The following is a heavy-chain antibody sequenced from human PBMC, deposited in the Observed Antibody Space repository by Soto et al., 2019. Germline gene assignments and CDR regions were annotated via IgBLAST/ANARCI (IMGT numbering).Heavy chain of an antibody. Sequence: PAETLSLTSTVSRGSISSGTTYWTCIRQPPWKGLEWIANIWYSGSTYYNPCLKRRVTRPLYTSKNQVSQKLRSVSAGDTAVYYCSIHEAVLYFDSWGRVTLGTVSS. J-gene: IGHJ4*01. CDR1: RGSISSGTTY. D-gene: IGHD1-20*01. CDR3: SIHEAVLYFDS. V-gene: IGHV4-39*01. CDR2: IWYSGST.